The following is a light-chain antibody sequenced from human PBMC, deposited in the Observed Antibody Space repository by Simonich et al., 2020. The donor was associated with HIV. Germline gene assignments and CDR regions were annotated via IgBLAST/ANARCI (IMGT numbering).Light chain of an antibody. J-gene: IGKJ1*01. CDR2: AAS. CDR1: QRISTW. V-gene: IGKV1-12*01. Sequence: DIQMTQSPSTLSASVGNSVTITCRPSQRISTWLDWYQQKPGQAPKLLIYAASSLQSGVPARFSGSGSGTDFTLTISSLQPEDFATYYCQQANTFPRTFGQGTKVEIK. CDR3: QQANTFPRT.